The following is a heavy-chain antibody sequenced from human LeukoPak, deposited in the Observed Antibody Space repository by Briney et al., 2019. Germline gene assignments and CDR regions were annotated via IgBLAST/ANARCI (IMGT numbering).Heavy chain of an antibody. CDR3: ARDQLGYCSGGSCQTVFDY. CDR1: GGSISSYY. V-gene: IGHV4-59*01. J-gene: IGHJ4*02. CDR2: IYYSGST. Sequence: SETLSLTCTVSGGSISSYYWSWIRQPPGKGLEWIGYIYYSGSTKYNPSLKSRVTISVDTSKNQFSLKLRSVTAADTAVYYCARDQLGYCSGGSCQTVFDYWGQGTLVTVSS. D-gene: IGHD2-15*01.